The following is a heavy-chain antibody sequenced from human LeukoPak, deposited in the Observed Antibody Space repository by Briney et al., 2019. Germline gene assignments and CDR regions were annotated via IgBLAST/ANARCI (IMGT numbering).Heavy chain of an antibody. D-gene: IGHD2-15*01. V-gene: IGHV3-23*01. CDR3: AKAVPTATHY. J-gene: IGHJ4*02. CDR1: GFTFSTYD. CDR2: ISHSGIIA. Sequence: GGSLRLSCAASGFTFSTYDMSWVRQAPGKGLEWVSFISHSGIIANYADSVKGRFTISRGNSKSTLYLQMNSLRLEDTAVYYCAKAVPTATHYWGQGTLVTVSS.